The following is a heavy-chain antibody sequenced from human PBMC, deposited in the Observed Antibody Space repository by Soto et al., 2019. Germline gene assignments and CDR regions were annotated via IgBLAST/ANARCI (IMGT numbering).Heavy chain of an antibody. Sequence: QVQLVESGGGVVLPGRSLRLSCAASGFTFNTYAIHWVRQAPGKGLEWVAIISYDGSDKYYADSVKGRFTISRDTSKNTLYLQMNSLRGEDTAVYYCAKGMGPFYYYAMDVW. CDR2: ISYDGSDK. D-gene: IGHD3-16*01. CDR1: GFTFNTYA. V-gene: IGHV3-30*18. CDR3: AKGMGPFYYYAMDV. J-gene: IGHJ6*01.